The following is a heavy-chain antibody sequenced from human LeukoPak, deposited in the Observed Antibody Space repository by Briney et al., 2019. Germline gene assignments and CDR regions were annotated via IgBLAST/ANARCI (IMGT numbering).Heavy chain of an antibody. Sequence: PGGSXXLXCAASGFTFSSXAMXWVRXAPGKGXXXXXAXSGSGGSTYYADSVKGRFTISRDNSKNTLYLQMNSLRAEDTAVYYCAKLHCSSTSCSPYYFDYWGQGTLVTVSS. CDR1: GFTFSSXA. CDR3: AKLHCSSTSCSPYYFDY. CDR2: XSGSGGST. J-gene: IGHJ4*02. D-gene: IGHD2-2*01. V-gene: IGHV3-23*01.